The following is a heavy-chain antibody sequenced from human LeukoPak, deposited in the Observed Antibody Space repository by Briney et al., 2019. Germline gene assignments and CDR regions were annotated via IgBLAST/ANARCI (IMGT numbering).Heavy chain of an antibody. CDR1: GGSISSYY. V-gene: IGHV4-59*08. J-gene: IGHJ4*02. CDR3: ASTFVGGWAHFDY. D-gene: IGHD2-15*01. CDR2: IYYSGST. Sequence: SETLSLTCTVSGGSISSYYWSWIRQPPGNGLEWIGYIYYSGSTNYNPSLKSRVTISVDTSKNQFSLKLSSVTAADTAVYYCASTFVGGWAHFDYWGQGTLVTVSS.